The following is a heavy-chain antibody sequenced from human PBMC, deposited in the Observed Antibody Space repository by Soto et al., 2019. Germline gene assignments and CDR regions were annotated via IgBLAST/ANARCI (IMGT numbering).Heavy chain of an antibody. Sequence: SVKVSCKASGGTFSSYAIRWVRQAPGQGLEWMGGIIPIFGTANYAPKFQGRVTITADESTSTGYMELSSLRSEETAVYYCARDSRYNWSHGALDSWGEGTMVTVSS. D-gene: IGHD1-20*01. V-gene: IGHV1-69*13. CDR3: ARDSRYNWSHGALDS. J-gene: IGHJ3*02. CDR2: IIPIFGTA. CDR1: GGTFSSYA.